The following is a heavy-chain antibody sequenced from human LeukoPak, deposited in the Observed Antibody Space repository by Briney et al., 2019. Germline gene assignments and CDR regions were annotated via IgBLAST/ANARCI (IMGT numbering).Heavy chain of an antibody. CDR3: AHWWMGTESGSVIDY. CDR2: IYWDDDK. Sequence: SGPTLVNPTQTLTLTCTFPGFSLSTRGVSVGWIRQPPGKALEWLSLIYWDDDKRYSPSLKSRLTITKDTSKNQVVLTMTNMDPVDTATYYCAHWWMGTESGSVIDYWGQGTLVTVSS. V-gene: IGHV2-5*02. CDR1: GFSLSTRGVS. J-gene: IGHJ4*02. D-gene: IGHD5-12*01.